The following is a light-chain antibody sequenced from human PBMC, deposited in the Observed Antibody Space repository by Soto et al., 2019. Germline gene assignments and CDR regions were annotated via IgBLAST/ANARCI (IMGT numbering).Light chain of an antibody. V-gene: IGLV2-14*02. J-gene: IGLJ3*02. CDR2: EVS. CDR3: SSYTGTSPPLV. Sequence: QSVLTQPASVSGSPGQSITISCTGTSSGVGSYNLVSWYQQHPGKAPKLMISEVSNRPSGVSNRFSGSKSGNTAFLTISGLQAEDEADYYCSSYTGTSPPLVFGGGTKLTVL. CDR1: SSGVGSYNL.